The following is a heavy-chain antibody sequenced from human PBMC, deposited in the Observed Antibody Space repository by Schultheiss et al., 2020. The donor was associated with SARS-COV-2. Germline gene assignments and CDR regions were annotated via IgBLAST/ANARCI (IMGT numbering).Heavy chain of an antibody. CDR2: IYNSGST. J-gene: IGHJ6*02. CDR3: ATSYSTTYYYAMGV. Sequence: SETLSLTCAVSGYSISSGYYWSWIRQPPGKGLEWIGYIYNSGSTIYNPSLKSRVSISIDTSKSQFSLNLRSMTAADTAVYYCATSYSTTYYYAMGVWGQGTTVTVSS. D-gene: IGHD2-2*01. CDR1: GYSISSGYY. V-gene: IGHV4-61*01.